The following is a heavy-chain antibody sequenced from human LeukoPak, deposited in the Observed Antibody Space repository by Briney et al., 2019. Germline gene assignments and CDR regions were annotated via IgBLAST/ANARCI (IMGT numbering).Heavy chain of an antibody. V-gene: IGHV4-39*01. CDR3: ARGRDMLDYYYYYYMDV. CDR1: GGSISSSSYY. D-gene: IGHD2-15*01. CDR2: IYYSGST. Sequence: SETLSLTCTVSGGSISSSSYYWSWIRQPPGKGLEWIGSIYYSGSTYYNPSLKSRVTISVDTSKNQFSLKLSSVTAADTAGYYCARGRDMLDYYYYYYMDVWGKGTTVTVSS. J-gene: IGHJ6*03.